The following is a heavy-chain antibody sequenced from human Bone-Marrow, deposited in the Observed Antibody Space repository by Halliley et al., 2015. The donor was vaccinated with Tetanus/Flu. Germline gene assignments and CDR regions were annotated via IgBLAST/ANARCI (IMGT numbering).Heavy chain of an antibody. CDR1: GGSVDSESNY. CDR3: ARHYRHWLFDY. CDR2: IYYSGTT. Sequence: TLSLTCTVSGGSVDSESNYWSWIRQPPGKGLEWIGYIYYSGTTNYNPSLKSRVSISVDTSKNHLSLNLNSVTAADTAVYYCARHYRHWLFDYWGQGTLVTVSS. J-gene: IGHJ4*02. V-gene: IGHV4-61*03. D-gene: IGHD3-16*02.